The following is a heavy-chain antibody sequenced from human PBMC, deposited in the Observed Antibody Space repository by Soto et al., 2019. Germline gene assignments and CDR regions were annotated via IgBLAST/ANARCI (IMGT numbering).Heavy chain of an antibody. J-gene: IGHJ6*02. CDR2: INAGNGNT. V-gene: IGHV1-3*01. CDR1: GYTFTSYA. CDR3: ARERGITGTKGV. Sequence: QVQLVQSGAEVKKPGASVKVSCKASGYTFTSYAMHWVRQATGQRLEWMGWINAGNGNTKYSQKFQGRVTITRDTSASTAYMELSSLRSEDTAVYYCARERGITGTKGVWGQGTTVTVSS. D-gene: IGHD1-7*01.